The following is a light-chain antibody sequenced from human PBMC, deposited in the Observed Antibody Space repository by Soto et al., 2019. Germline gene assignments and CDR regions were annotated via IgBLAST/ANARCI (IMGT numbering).Light chain of an antibody. CDR2: AAS. V-gene: IGKV1-9*01. CDR1: QGIGSY. Sequence: IQLTQSPSSLSASVGDRVTITCRASQGIGSYFAWYQQKPGKAPKLLIYAASTLRSGVPSRFSGSGSGTDFTLTISSLQPEDFATYYCHQLNSYPHTFGQGTKLEIK. CDR3: HQLNSYPHT. J-gene: IGKJ2*01.